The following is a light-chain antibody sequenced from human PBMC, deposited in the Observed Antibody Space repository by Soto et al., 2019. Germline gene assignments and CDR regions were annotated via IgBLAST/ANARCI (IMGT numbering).Light chain of an antibody. CDR1: QSVSSDH. CDR2: AAA. J-gene: IGKJ1*01. Sequence: EIVLTQSPGTLSLSPGERATLSCRASQSVSSDHLAWYQQKPGQAPRLLIYAAASRATGIPDRFSGSGSGTDFTLIISRLEPEDFAVYYCQQYGGSPPWTFGQGTKVEIK. V-gene: IGKV3-20*01. CDR3: QQYGGSPPWT.